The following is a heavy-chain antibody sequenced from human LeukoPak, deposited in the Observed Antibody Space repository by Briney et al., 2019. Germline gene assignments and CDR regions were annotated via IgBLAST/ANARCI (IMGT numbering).Heavy chain of an antibody. CDR3: TRDHGLDV. CDR1: GFTFGDYA. CDR2: INSDGSAT. V-gene: IGHV3-74*01. Sequence: GGSLRLSCTASGFTFGDYAMSWFRQAPGKGLMWVSQINSDGSATSCADPVKGRCTISRDNAKNMLYLEMNSLRVEDTAVYFCTRDHGLDVWGQGTTVTVSS. J-gene: IGHJ6*02.